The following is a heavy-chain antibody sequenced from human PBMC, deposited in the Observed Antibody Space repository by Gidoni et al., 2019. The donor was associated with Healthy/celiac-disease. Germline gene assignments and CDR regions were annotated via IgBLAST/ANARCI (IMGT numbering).Heavy chain of an antibody. CDR3: ARVVGATPRINWFDP. D-gene: IGHD1-26*01. Sequence: QVQLQESGPGLVNPSETLSLTCTVPGGSISSYYWSWIRQPPGKGLEWIGYIYYSGGTNYNPSLKGRVTISVDTSKNQFSLKLSSVTAADTAVYYCARVVGATPRINWFDPWGQGTLVTVS. CDR1: GGSISSYY. V-gene: IGHV4-59*01. J-gene: IGHJ5*02. CDR2: IYYSGGT.